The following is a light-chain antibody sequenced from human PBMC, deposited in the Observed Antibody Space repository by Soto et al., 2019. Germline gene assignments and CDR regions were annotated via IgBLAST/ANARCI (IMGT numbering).Light chain of an antibody. CDR3: SSYTSTYIWV. J-gene: IGLJ3*02. Sequence: QSALTQPASVSGSPGQSITISCTGTSSDIGSHNFVSWHQQHPGKAPKFIIYGVSNRPSGVSNRFSGSKSGNTASLTISGLQVDDEADYYCSSYTSTYIWVFGGGTKLTVL. V-gene: IGLV2-14*01. CDR2: GVS. CDR1: SSDIGSHNF.